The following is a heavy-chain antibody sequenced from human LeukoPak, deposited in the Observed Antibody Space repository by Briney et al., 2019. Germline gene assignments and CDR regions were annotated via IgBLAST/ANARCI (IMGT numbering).Heavy chain of an antibody. CDR1: GFTFSSYD. V-gene: IGHV3-21*04. Sequence: GGSLRLSCAASGFTFSSYDMNWVRQAPGKGLEWVSSISSSSSYIYYADSVKGRFTISRDNSKNTLYLQMNSLRAEDTAVYYCTKAGRGGMTGAFDIWGQGTMVTVSS. CDR3: TKAGRGGMTGAFDI. CDR2: ISSSSSYI. D-gene: IGHD3-10*01. J-gene: IGHJ3*02.